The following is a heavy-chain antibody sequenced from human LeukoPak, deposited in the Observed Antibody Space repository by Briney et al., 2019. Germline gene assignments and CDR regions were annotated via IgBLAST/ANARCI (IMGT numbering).Heavy chain of an antibody. CDR3: VRQYCSSTSCSVSDY. CDR1: GFTFSSYW. J-gene: IGHJ4*02. Sequence: PGGSLRLSCAASGFTFSSYWMHWVRQAPGKGLVWVSRINSDGSSTSYADSVKGRFTISRDNAKNTLYLQMNSLRAEDTAVYYCVRQYCSSTSCSVSDYWGQGTPATVSS. D-gene: IGHD2-2*01. V-gene: IGHV3-74*01. CDR2: INSDGSST.